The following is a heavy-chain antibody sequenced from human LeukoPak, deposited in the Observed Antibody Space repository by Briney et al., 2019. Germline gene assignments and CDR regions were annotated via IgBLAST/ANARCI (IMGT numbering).Heavy chain of an antibody. CDR1: GDSISGGDYY. CDR2: IYHGGNT. D-gene: IGHD3-9*01. V-gene: IGHV4-30-2*01. CDR3: AKDRDILTTYPYDGFEI. Sequence: PSETLSLTCIVSGDSISGGDYYWSWIRQPPGKGLEWIGYIYHGGNTYYNPSLKSRVTISVDTSKNQFSLKLSSVTAADTAVYYCAKDRDILTTYPYDGFEIWGQGTMVTVSS. J-gene: IGHJ3*02.